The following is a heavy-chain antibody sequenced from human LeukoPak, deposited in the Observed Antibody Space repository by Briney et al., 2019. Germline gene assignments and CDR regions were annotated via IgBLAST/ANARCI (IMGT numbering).Heavy chain of an antibody. CDR1: GFTFSNFG. CDR3: AEAKEDGYTSGWYSFDY. CDR2: ISYDGSHT. Sequence: GGSLRLSCAASGFTFSNFGMHWVRQAPGKGLEWVAVISYDGSHTYYADAVKGRFTISRDTSKSMLYLQMNSLRADDTAVYYCAEAKEDGYTSGWYSFDYWGQGTLVTVSS. V-gene: IGHV3-30*18. D-gene: IGHD6-19*01. J-gene: IGHJ4*02.